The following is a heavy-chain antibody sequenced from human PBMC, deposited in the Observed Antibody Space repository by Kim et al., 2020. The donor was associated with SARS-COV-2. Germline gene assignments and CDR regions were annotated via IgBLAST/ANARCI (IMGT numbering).Heavy chain of an antibody. V-gene: IGHV3-23*01. J-gene: IGHJ4*02. CDR1: GFTFSTYA. Sequence: GGSLRLSCAASGFTFSTYAMSWVRQAPGKGLEWVSVISGGGANKYYADSVKGRFTISRDNSKNTLYLQMNSLRAEDTALYYCAKEIYGYAMGPLEYWGQGTLVTVSS. D-gene: IGHD5-12*01. CDR3: AKEIYGYAMGPLEY. CDR2: ISGGGANK.